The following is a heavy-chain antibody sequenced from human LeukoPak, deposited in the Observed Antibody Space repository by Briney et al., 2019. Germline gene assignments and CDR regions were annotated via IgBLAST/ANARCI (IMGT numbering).Heavy chain of an antibody. J-gene: IGHJ4*02. Sequence: GGSLRLSCVVSGFTFSTYAMSWVRQAPGKGLEWVSVISESGGSTYYADSVKGRFTISRDNSKNTLYLQMNSLRAEDTAVYYCAKDVAAAAGYYFDYWGQGTLVSVSS. CDR1: GFTFSTYA. CDR2: ISESGGST. V-gene: IGHV3-23*01. D-gene: IGHD6-13*01. CDR3: AKDVAAAAGYYFDY.